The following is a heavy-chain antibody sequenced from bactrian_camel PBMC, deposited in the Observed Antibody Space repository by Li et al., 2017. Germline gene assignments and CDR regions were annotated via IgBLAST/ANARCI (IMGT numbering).Heavy chain of an antibody. Sequence: HVQLVESGGGSVQAGGSLRLSCVVSRDIGVTTCMAWFRQAPGKEREGVAVFYNGDGATYSIDSVKGRFTTSQNNAKNTVYLQMNSLKLEDTAMYSCAADRDHPVLALIASKYQYRGQGTQVTVS. CDR2: FYNGDGAT. CDR1: RDIGVTTC. D-gene: IGHD1*01. CDR3: AADRDHPVLALIASKYQY. V-gene: IGHV3S54*01. J-gene: IGHJ4*01.